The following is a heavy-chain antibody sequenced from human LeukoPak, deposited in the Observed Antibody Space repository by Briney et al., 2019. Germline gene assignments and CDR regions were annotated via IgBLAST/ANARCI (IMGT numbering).Heavy chain of an antibody. CDR1: GFTFNNHD. J-gene: IGHJ3*01. Sequence: GRSLRLSCEASGFTFNNHDMHWVRQAPGKGLEWVAGISYDGRNKYYADSVKGRFTISRDNSKNTLNLQMNSLRTEDTAVYYCAKPRDIDSWAFDVWGQGTMVTVS. CDR3: AKPRDIDSWAFDV. V-gene: IGHV3-30*18. CDR2: ISYDGRNK. D-gene: IGHD2-15*01.